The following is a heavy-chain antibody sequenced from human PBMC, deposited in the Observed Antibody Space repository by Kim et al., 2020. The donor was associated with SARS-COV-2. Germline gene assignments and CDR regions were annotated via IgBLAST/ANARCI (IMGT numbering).Heavy chain of an antibody. J-gene: IGHJ6*02. CDR3: ARLGQAMVRGVLGLGRYGMDV. D-gene: IGHD3-10*01. CDR1: GYSFTSYW. CDR2: IYPGDSDT. Sequence: GESLKISCKGSGYSFTSYWIGWVRQMPGKGLEWMGIIYPGDSDTRYSPSFQGQVTISADKSISTAYLQWSSLKASDTAMYYCARLGQAMVRGVLGLGRYGMDVWGQGTTVTVSS. V-gene: IGHV5-51*01.